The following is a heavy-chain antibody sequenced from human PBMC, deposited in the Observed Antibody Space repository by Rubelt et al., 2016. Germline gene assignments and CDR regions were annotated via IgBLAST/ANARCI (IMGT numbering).Heavy chain of an antibody. Sequence: EVQLVESGGGLIQPGGSLRLSCAVSGFTVRVNYMGWVRQAPGQGLEWASAIYRGGNTDYADSVTGRLTIARDNSKNTLYLQRNSRRAEDTAGYYCASDSSGWYYFDWWGQGALVTISS. J-gene: IGHJ4*02. D-gene: IGHD6-19*01. CDR3: ASDSSGWYYFDW. V-gene: IGHV3-53*01. CDR1: GFTVRVNY. CDR2: IYRGGNT.